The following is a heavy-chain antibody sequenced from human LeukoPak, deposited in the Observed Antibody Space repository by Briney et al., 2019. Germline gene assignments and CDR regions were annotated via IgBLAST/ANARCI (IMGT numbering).Heavy chain of an antibody. J-gene: IGHJ4*02. D-gene: IGHD3-10*01. CDR1: GVTFSSYA. CDR3: AKDSITMVRGVMRPNFDY. CDR2: ISGSVGST. V-gene: IGHV3-23*01. Sequence: GGSLRLSCAASGVTFSSYAMSGVRQAPGKGLEWVSAISGSVGSTYYADSVKGRFTISKDNSKNRPYLQLNSLRAEDTAVYYCAKDSITMVRGVMRPNFDYWGKGTLVTVSS.